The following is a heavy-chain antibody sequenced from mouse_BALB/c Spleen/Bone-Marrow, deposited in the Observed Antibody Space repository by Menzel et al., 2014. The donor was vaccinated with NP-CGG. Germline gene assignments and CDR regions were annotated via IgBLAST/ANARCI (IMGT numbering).Heavy chain of an antibody. CDR3: APHYYGYAWFAY. CDR1: GYSISSYW. Sequence: QVQLQQSGPQLVRPGAPVKIPCKASGYSISSYWMHWVKQRPGQGLEWIGMIDPSDSETRLNQKFKDKATLTVDKSSSTAYMQLNSPTSEDSAVYYCAPHYYGYAWFAYWGQGTLVTVSA. J-gene: IGHJ3*01. V-gene: IGHV1-74*01. D-gene: IGHD1-2*01. CDR2: IDPSDSET.